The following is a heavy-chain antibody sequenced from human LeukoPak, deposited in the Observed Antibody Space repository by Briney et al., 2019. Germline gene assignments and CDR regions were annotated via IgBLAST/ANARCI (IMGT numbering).Heavy chain of an antibody. CDR2: INAGNGNT. V-gene: IGHV1-3*01. Sequence: ASVKVSCKASGYTFTSYAMHWVRQAPGQRLEWMGWINAGNGNTKYSQKFQGRVTITRDTSASTAYMELSRLRSDDTAVYYCARARGFGSGSSYYFDYWGQGTLVTVSS. CDR3: ARARGFGSGSSYYFDY. J-gene: IGHJ4*02. D-gene: IGHD3-10*01. CDR1: GYTFTSYA.